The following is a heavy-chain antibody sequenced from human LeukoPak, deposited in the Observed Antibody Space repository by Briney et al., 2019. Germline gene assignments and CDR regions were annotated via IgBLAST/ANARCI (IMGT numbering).Heavy chain of an antibody. J-gene: IGHJ4*02. Sequence: GESLRISCKGSGYSFSSYWISWVREMPGKGLEWMGRIDPSDSYTIYSPSFQGHVTISADKSISTAYLQWSSLKASDTAMYYCARHQSLGYSGYVPDDWGQGTLVTVSS. CDR3: ARHQSLGYSGYVPDD. D-gene: IGHD5-12*01. V-gene: IGHV5-10-1*01. CDR2: IDPSDSYT. CDR1: GYSFSSYW.